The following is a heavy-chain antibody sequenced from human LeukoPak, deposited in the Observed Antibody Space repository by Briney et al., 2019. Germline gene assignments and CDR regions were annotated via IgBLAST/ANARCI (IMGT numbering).Heavy chain of an antibody. CDR3: ARGVLDAILMWNSFDI. Sequence: GASVKVSCKASGDTFSSYVISWARQAPGQGLEWMGTIIPILGITNYAQKFQGRVAIIADESTTTAYMELTSLRSEDTAVYYCARGVLDAILMWNSFDIWGQGTMVSVSS. CDR2: IIPILGIT. D-gene: IGHD1-1*01. J-gene: IGHJ3*02. V-gene: IGHV1-69*04. CDR1: GDTFSSYV.